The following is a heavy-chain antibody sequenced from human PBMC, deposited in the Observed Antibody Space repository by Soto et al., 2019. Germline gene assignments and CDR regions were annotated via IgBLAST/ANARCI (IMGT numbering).Heavy chain of an antibody. V-gene: IGHV4-39*01. CDR2: IYYSGST. Sequence: ETLSLTCPVSGASISSSSYYWGWIRQPPGKGLEWIGSIYYSGSTYYNPSLKSRVTISVDTSKNQFSLKLSSVTAADTAVYYCARRSSMITFGGVIFFGGMDVWGQGTKVTVYS. CDR1: GASISSSSYY. CDR3: ARRSSMITFGGVIFFGGMDV. J-gene: IGHJ6*02. D-gene: IGHD3-16*02.